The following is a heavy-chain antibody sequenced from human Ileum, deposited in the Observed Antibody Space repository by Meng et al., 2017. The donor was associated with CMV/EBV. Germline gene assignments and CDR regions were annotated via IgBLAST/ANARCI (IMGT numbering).Heavy chain of an antibody. V-gene: IGHV4-34*01. D-gene: IGHD1-7*01. Sequence: FSGYYWCWIRQPPGKGLEWIGEINHSGSTNYNPSLKSRVTISVDTSKNQFSLKLSSVTAADTAVYYCARGAKNWNYASRPNSAFWFDPWGQGTLVTVSS. CDR2: INHSGST. CDR3: ARGAKNWNYASRPNSAFWFDP. J-gene: IGHJ5*02. CDR1: FSGYY.